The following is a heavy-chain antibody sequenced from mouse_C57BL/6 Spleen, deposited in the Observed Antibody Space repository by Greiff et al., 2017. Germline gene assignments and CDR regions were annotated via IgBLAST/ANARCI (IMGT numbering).Heavy chain of an antibody. CDR3: ARSVYDYDGAWFAY. Sequence: VQLQQSGPELVKPGASVKIPCKASGYTFTDYNMDWVKQSHGKSLEWIGDINPNNGGTIYNQKFKGKATLTVDKSSSTAYMELRSLTSEDTAVFYCARSVYDYDGAWFAYWGQGTLVTVSA. D-gene: IGHD2-4*01. V-gene: IGHV1-18*01. CDR1: GYTFTDYN. J-gene: IGHJ3*01. CDR2: INPNNGGT.